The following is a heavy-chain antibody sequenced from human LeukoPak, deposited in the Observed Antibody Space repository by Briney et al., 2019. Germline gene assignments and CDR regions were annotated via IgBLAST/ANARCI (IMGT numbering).Heavy chain of an antibody. CDR1: VFTFSSYD. CDR2: IGTSDDT. Sequence: GGSLRLSCAASVFTFSSYDMHWVRQAAGKGLEWVSGIGTSDDTYYPGSVKGRFTNAREDAKNSLFTQMNSMRTGDTAVYYLAREVYGSGKAFDIWGQGTMVTVSS. V-gene: IGHV3-13*01. CDR3: AREVYGSGKAFDI. D-gene: IGHD3-10*01. J-gene: IGHJ3*02.